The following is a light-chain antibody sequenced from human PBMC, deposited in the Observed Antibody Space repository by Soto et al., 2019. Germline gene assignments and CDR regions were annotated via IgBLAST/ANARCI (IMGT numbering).Light chain of an antibody. CDR3: QQYDQWPIT. J-gene: IGKJ5*01. CDR1: QSVSSK. V-gene: IGKV3-15*01. Sequence: EIVMTQSPATLSVSPGEGATLSCMASQSVSSKLAWYQQKPGQAPRLLIYGASTRATGIPARFSGSGSGTEFSFTVTSLQSEDFAVYYCQQYDQWPITFGQGTRLEIK. CDR2: GAS.